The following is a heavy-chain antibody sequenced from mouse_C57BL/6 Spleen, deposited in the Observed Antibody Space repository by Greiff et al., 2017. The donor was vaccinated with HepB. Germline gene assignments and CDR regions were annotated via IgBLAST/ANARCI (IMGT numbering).Heavy chain of an antibody. Sequence: VQLKESGAELVKPGASVKLSCKASGYTFTEYTIHWVKQRSGQGLEWIGWFYPGSGSIKYSEKFKDKATLTADKSSSTVYMELSRLTSEDSAVYFCARHEEGADGSSLFDYWGQGTTLTVSS. CDR1: GYTFTEYT. J-gene: IGHJ2*01. D-gene: IGHD1-1*01. CDR3: ARHEEGADGSSLFDY. V-gene: IGHV1-62-2*01. CDR2: FYPGSGSI.